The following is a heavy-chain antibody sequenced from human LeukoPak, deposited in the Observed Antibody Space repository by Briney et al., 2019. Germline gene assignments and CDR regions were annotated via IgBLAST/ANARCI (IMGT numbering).Heavy chain of an antibody. CDR3: ARQRLAAAVLGAFDI. D-gene: IGHD6-13*01. CDR2: IYPGDSDT. J-gene: IGHJ3*02. CDR1: GYSFTSYW. V-gene: IGHV5-51*01. Sequence: GESLKISCKGSGYSFTSYWIGWVRQMPGKGLEWMGIIYPGDSDTRYSPSFQGQVTISADKSISTAYLQWSSLKASDTAMYYCARQRLAAAVLGAFDIWGQGTMVTVSS.